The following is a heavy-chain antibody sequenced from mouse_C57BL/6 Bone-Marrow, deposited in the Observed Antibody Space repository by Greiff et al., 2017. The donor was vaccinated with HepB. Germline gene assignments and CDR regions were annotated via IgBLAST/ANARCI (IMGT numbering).Heavy chain of an antibody. Sequence: VQLQESGAELVKPGASVKLSCKASGYTFTEYTIHWVKPRSGQGLEWIGWFYPGSGSIKYNEKFKDKATLTADKSSSTVYMELSRLTSEDSAVYFCARHEGIYYGSSYVAWFAYWGQGTLVTVSA. CDR3: ARHEGIYYGSSYVAWFAY. D-gene: IGHD1-1*01. J-gene: IGHJ3*01. CDR2: FYPGSGSI. V-gene: IGHV1-62-2*01. CDR1: GYTFTEYT.